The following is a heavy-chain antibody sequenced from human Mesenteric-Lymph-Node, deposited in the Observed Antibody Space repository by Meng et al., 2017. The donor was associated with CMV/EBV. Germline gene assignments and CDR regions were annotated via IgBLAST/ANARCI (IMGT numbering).Heavy chain of an antibody. V-gene: IGHV1-2*04. J-gene: IGHJ4*02. CDR1: GCSFTDYS. CDR3: ARDADIVATMGFDY. Sequence: SGCSFTDYSTYWVRQAPGQGLGWMGWINPDGGRTRCAQKFRGWVTMTRDTSIGTVYMDLSRLRSDDTAVYYCARDADIVATMGFDYWGQGTLVTVSS. CDR2: INPDGGRT. D-gene: IGHD5-12*01.